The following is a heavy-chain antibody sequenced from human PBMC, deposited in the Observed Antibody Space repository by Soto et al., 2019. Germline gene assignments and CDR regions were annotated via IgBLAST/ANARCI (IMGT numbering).Heavy chain of an antibody. CDR2: INPSGGST. D-gene: IGHD6-13*01. V-gene: IGHV1-46*01. J-gene: IGHJ5*02. Sequence: GASVKVSCKASGYTFTSYYMHWVRQAPGQGLEWMGIINPSGGSTSYAQKFQGRVTMTRDTSTSTVYMELSSLRSEDTAVYYCARETAIAAAIISGFDPWGQGTLVT. CDR3: ARETAIAAAIISGFDP. CDR1: GYTFTSYY.